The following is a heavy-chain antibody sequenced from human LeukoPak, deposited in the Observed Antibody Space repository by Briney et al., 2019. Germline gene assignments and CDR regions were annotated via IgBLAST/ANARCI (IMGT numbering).Heavy chain of an antibody. CDR2: ISPYNGNT. Sequence: ASVKVSCKASGYTFTNYGISWVRHAPGQGPEWMGWISPYNGNTKFAPKVQGRVTMTRDTSTSTVYMELSNLRSEDTAVYYCARAGGYSSPLGYWGQGTLVTVSS. CDR3: ARAGGYSSPLGY. CDR1: GYTFTNYG. D-gene: IGHD6-13*01. J-gene: IGHJ4*02. V-gene: IGHV1-18*01.